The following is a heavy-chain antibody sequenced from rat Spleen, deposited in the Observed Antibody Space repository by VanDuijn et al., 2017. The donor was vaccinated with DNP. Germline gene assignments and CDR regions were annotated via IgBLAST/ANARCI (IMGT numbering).Heavy chain of an antibody. Sequence: EVQLQESGPSLVKPSQSLSLTCSVTGYSITSNYWAWIRKFPGNKMEWMGYINYSGTTAYNPSLRSRISITRDTSKNQFFLQLNSVTTEDTATYYCARGLNYGGYIYSWYFDFWGPGTMVTVSS. CDR1: GYSITSNY. D-gene: IGHD1-11*01. CDR2: INYSGTT. CDR3: ARGLNYGGYIYSWYFDF. V-gene: IGHV3-1*01. J-gene: IGHJ1*01.